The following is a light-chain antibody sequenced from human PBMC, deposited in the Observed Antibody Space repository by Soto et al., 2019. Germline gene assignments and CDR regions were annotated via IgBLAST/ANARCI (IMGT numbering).Light chain of an antibody. CDR2: GAS. CDR1: QSVRSH. J-gene: IGKJ4*01. Sequence: EVVMTQSPATLSVSPGERATLSCRASQSVRSHLAWYQQKPGQAPSLLIFGASTRGTGVPDRFSGSESGTEFTLTISSLQSEDVAVYFCQQYNDWPRTFGGGTKVDIK. V-gene: IGKV3-15*01. CDR3: QQYNDWPRT.